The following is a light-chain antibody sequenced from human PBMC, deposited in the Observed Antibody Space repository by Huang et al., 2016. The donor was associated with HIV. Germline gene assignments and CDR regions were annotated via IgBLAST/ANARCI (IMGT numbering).Light chain of an antibody. J-gene: IGKJ1*01. CDR3: QQYQDWPRT. Sequence: EIVMTQSPGTLSLSPGERATLSCRPGQSVSSNLACYQHKPGQAPRLLIYGASTRATGVPARFSGSGSGTEFTLTISSLQSDDFVVYYCQQYQDWPRTFGQGTKVEIK. V-gene: IGKV3-15*01. CDR2: GAS. CDR1: QSVSSN.